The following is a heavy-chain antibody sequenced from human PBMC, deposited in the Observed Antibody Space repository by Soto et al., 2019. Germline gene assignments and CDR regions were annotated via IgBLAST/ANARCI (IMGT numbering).Heavy chain of an antibody. CDR2: IYNSVST. CDR3: ASNTSGRYFDY. D-gene: IGHD6-19*01. J-gene: IGHJ4*02. CDR1: TFSINSHYY. V-gene: IGHV4-38-2*02. Sequence: KPSETLSVTCRVSTFSINSHYYWGWIRQPPGKGLEWIASIYNSVSTHYNPSLKSRATISVDTSHKQFSLRLSSVTAADTAIFYCASNTSGRYFDYWGPGTLVTVSS.